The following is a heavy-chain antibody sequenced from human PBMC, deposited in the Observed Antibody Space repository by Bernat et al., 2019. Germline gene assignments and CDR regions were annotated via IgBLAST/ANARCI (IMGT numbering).Heavy chain of an antibody. J-gene: IGHJ6*02. CDR3: ARDRTVSRSPFGYYGMDV. CDR1: GFTFNKNA. CDR2: ISGNGNNQ. Sequence: EVLLVETGGDLVQPGGSLRLSCIASGFTFNKNAMSWVRQAPGKGLEWVSSISGNGNNQYYADSVKGRFTVSRDNSKNKVYLHLNSLTPDDTAVYFCARDRTVSRSPFGYYGMDVWGQGTTVIVSS. V-gene: IGHV3-23*04. D-gene: IGHD3-10*01.